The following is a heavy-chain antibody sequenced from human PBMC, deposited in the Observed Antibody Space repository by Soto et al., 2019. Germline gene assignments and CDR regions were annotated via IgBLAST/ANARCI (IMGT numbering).Heavy chain of an antibody. Sequence: PGGSLRLSCAASGFTFTTYWMSWVRQAPGKGLEWVASVKRDGSEKYYVDSVKGRLTISRDNAKNSLYLQMDSLRAEDTAVYYCARGGWRVTGTVFDYWGQGTLVTVSS. CDR1: GFTFTTYW. V-gene: IGHV3-7*05. CDR3: ARGGWRVTGTVFDY. J-gene: IGHJ4*02. D-gene: IGHD1-1*01. CDR2: VKRDGSEK.